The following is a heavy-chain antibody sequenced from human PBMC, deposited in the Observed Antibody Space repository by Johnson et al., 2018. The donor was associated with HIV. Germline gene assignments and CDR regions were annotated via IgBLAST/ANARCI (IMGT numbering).Heavy chain of an antibody. V-gene: IGHV3-30-3*01. CDR2: ISYDGSNK. Sequence: QVQLVESGGGLVQPGGSLRLSCAASGFTFSSYAMHWVRQAPGKGLEWVAVISYDGSNKYYADSVKGRFTISRDNSKNTLYLQMNSLRAEDTAVYYCARSSIYSSSWLADAFDIWGQGTMVTVSS. D-gene: IGHD6-13*01. CDR1: GFTFSSYA. J-gene: IGHJ3*02. CDR3: ARSSIYSSSWLADAFDI.